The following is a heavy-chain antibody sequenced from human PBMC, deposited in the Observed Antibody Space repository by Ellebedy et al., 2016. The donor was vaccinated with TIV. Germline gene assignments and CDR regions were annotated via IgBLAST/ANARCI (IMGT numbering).Heavy chain of an antibody. CDR1: GFTFSSYS. CDR3: ASRGVAVQGADY. CDR2: INSDGSST. D-gene: IGHD3-10*01. V-gene: IGHV3-74*01. J-gene: IGHJ4*02. Sequence: GESLKISCAASGFTFSSYSMTWVRHAPGKGLVWVSRINSDGSSTSYADSVKGRFTISRDNAKNTLYLQMNSLRAEDTSVYYCASRGVAVQGADYWGQGTLVSVSS.